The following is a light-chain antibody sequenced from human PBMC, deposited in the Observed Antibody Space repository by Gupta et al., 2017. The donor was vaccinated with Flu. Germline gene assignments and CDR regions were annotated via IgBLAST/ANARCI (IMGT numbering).Light chain of an antibody. Sequence: ATLSVSPGETVTLCCRASQSLGGNLGGYQQRRGQAPRLLIYSSSTRATGVPARFSGSGSGTDFNLTISGLQSEDFAVYYCQEYNNWLGYTFGQGTKLEIK. CDR1: QSLGGN. J-gene: IGKJ2*01. CDR3: QEYNNWLGYT. CDR2: SSS. V-gene: IGKV3-15*01.